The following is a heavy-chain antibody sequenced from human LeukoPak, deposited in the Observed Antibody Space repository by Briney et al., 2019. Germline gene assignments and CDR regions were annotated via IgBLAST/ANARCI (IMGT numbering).Heavy chain of an antibody. Sequence: ASVKVSCKASGYTFTSYGISWVRQAPGQGLEWMGWISAYNGNTNYAQKLQGRVTMTTDTSTSTAYMELRSLRSDDTAVYYCARVSGTTVRPGPNNWFDPWGQGTLVTVSS. J-gene: IGHJ5*02. CDR2: ISAYNGNT. D-gene: IGHD4-17*01. CDR1: GYTFTSYG. V-gene: IGHV1-18*01. CDR3: ARVSGTTVRPGPNNWFDP.